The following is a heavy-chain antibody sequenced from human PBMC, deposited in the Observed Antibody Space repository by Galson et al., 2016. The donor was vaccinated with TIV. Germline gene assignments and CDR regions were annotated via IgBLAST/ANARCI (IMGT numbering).Heavy chain of an antibody. D-gene: IGHD3-22*01. J-gene: IGHJ4*02. CDR3: ARGRNYYESGAYWD. V-gene: IGHV1-69*13. CDR1: GVTFNSYA. Sequence: SVKVSCKASGVTFNSYAISWVRQAPGQGLEWMGGITAIFRTANYAQKFQGRVTITADESTSTAYMDLSSLRSEDTAVYYCARGRNYYESGAYWDGGQGTLVTVSS. CDR2: ITAIFRTA.